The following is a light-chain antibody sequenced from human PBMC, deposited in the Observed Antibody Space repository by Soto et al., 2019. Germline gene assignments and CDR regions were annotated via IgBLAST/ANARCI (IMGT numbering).Light chain of an antibody. CDR2: DVY. CDR3: SSYTGSSTRLYV. J-gene: IGLJ1*01. V-gene: IGLV2-14*03. Sequence: QSALTQPASVSGSPGQSITISCSGTSSDVGGYNYVSWYQQHPGKAPKLMIYDVYNRPSGISIRFSGSKSGNTASLTISGLQAEDEGDYYCSSYTGSSTRLYVFGTGTQLTVL. CDR1: SSDVGGYNY.